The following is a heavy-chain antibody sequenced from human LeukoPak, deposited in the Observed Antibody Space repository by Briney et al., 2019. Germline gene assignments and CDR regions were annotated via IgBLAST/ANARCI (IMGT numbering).Heavy chain of an antibody. CDR1: GFTFSSYW. Sequence: QSGGSLRLSCAASGFTFSSYWMSWVRQAPGKGLEWVANIKQDGSEKYYVDSVKGRFTISRDNAKNSLYLQMNSLRAEDTAVYYCARDYEEDYYDSSGYQYYYYYYMDVWGKGTTVTVSS. V-gene: IGHV3-7*01. CDR3: ARDYEEDYYDSSGYQYYYYYYMDV. D-gene: IGHD3-22*01. CDR2: IKQDGSEK. J-gene: IGHJ6*03.